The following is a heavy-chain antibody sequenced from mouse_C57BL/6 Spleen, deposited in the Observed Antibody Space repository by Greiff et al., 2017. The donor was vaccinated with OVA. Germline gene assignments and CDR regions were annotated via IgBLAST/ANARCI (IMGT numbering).Heavy chain of an antibody. J-gene: IGHJ1*03. CDR1: GYSITSGYY. V-gene: IGHV3-6*01. CDR2: ISYDGSN. Sequence: EVQLQESGPGLVKPSQSLSLTCSVTGYSITSGYYWNWIRQFPGNKLEWMGYISYDGSNNYNPSLKNRISITRDTPKNQFFLKLNSVTTEDTATYYCAITFITTVVDWYFDVWGTGTTVTVSS. D-gene: IGHD1-1*01. CDR3: AITFITTVVDWYFDV.